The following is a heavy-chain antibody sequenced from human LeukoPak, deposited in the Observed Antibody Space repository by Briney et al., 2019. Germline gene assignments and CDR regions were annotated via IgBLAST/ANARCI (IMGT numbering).Heavy chain of an antibody. D-gene: IGHD5-18*01. CDR1: GFTFNSYE. CDR2: ISSSGRAI. V-gene: IGHV3-48*03. CDR3: ARETSSYGYFDY. Sequence: GGSLRLSCAASGFTFNSYEMIWVRQAQGKGGEWVTYISSSGRAIYHADSVKGRFTISRDNAKNSLYLQMNSLRAADTALYCCARETSSYGYFDYWGQGTLVTVSS. J-gene: IGHJ4*02.